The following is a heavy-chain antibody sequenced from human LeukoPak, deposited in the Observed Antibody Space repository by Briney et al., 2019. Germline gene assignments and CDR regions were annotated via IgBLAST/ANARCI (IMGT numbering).Heavy chain of an antibody. CDR2: INHSGST. D-gene: IGHD5-18*01. J-gene: IGHJ6*03. CDR1: GGSFSGYY. CDR3: ARGKEYSYGFYYCYYMDV. Sequence: SETLSLTCAVYGGSFSGYYWSWIRQPPGKGLEWIGEINHSGSTNYNPSLKSRVTISVDTSKNQFSLKLSSVTAADTAVYYCARGKEYSYGFYYCYYMDVWGKGTTVTVSS. V-gene: IGHV4-34*01.